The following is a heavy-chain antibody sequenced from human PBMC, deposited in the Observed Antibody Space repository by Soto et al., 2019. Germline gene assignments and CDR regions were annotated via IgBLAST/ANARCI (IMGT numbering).Heavy chain of an antibody. CDR3: ARDRVLRFLEWLPRQYGMDV. J-gene: IGHJ6*02. V-gene: IGHV4-59*01. CDR2: IYYSGST. D-gene: IGHD3-3*01. Sequence: SETLSLTCTVSGGSISSYYWSWVRQPTGKGLEWIGYIYYSGSTNYNPSPKSRVTISVDTSKNQFSLKLSSVTAADTAVYYCARDRVLRFLEWLPRQYGMDVWGQGTTVTVSS. CDR1: GGSISSYY.